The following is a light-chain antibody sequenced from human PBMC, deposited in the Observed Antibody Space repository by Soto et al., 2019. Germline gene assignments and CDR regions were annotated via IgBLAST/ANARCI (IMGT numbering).Light chain of an antibody. J-gene: IGKJ1*01. CDR1: QSVTTN. Sequence: EVVMTQSPATLSVSPGERATLSCRASQSVTTNMAWYQQKPGQAPRLLIYGASTRATGIPARFSGSGSGTDFTLTISSLQSEDFAVYYCQQYGSSPQTFGQGTKVDI. CDR3: QQYGSSPQT. V-gene: IGKV3-15*01. CDR2: GAS.